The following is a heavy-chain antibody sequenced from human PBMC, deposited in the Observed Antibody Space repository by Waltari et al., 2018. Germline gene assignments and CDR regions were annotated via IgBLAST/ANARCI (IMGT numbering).Heavy chain of an antibody. Sequence: EVQLEESGGGLVQPGGSLRLSCAASGFTFSSYWMTWVRQAPGKGLEWVANIEQDGSETYYADSLKGRFTISRDNAKNSLYLQMNSLRAEDTALYYCARDHVFRGDFWSGYYDSWGQGTLVTVSS. V-gene: IGHV3-7*01. D-gene: IGHD3-3*01. CDR1: GFTFSSYW. CDR3: ARDHVFRGDFWSGYYDS. J-gene: IGHJ4*02. CDR2: IEQDGSET.